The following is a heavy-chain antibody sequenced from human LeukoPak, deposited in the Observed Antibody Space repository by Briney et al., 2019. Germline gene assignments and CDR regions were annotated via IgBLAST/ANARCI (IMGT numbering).Heavy chain of an antibody. CDR1: GFTFSDYY. V-gene: IGHV3-11*01. CDR3: AKDRLFHYDFWSGYYASDYGMDV. CDR2: ISSSGSTI. Sequence: GGSLRLSCAASGFTFSDYYMSWIRQAPGKGLEWVSYISSSGSTIYYADSVKGRFTISRDNAKNSLYLQMNSLRAEDTAVYYCAKDRLFHYDFWSGYYASDYGMDVWGQGTTVTVSS. D-gene: IGHD3-3*01. J-gene: IGHJ6*02.